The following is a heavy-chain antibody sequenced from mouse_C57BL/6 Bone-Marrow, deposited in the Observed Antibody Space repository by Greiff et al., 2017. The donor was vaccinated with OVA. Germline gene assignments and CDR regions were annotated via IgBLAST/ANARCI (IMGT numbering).Heavy chain of an antibody. CDR1: GYAFSSSW. J-gene: IGHJ3*01. CDR2: IYPGDGDT. CDR3: ARDDYGSSPWFAY. Sequence: VQLQQSGPELVKPGASVKISCKASGYAFSSSWMNWVKQRPGKGLEWIGRIYPGDGDTNYNGKFKGKATLTADKSSSTAYMQLSSLTSEDSAVYFCARDDYGSSPWFAYWGQGTLVTVSA. V-gene: IGHV1-82*01. D-gene: IGHD1-1*01.